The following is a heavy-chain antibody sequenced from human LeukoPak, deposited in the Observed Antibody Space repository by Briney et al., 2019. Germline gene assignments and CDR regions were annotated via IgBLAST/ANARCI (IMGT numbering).Heavy chain of an antibody. CDR1: GGSFSGYY. J-gene: IGHJ6*03. V-gene: IGHV4-34*01. CDR2: INHSGST. D-gene: IGHD6-13*01. Sequence: SETLSLTCGVYGGSFSGYYWSWIRQPPGKGLEWIGEINHSGSTNYNPSLKSRVTISVDTSKNQFSLKLSSVTAADTAVYYCARGAGYSSSWYYYYYYMDVWGKGTTVTVSS. CDR3: ARGAGYSSSWYYYYYYMDV.